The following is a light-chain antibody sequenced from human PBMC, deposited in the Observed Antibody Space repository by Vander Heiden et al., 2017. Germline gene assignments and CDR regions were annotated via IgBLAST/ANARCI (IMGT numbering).Light chain of an antibody. CDR1: SSNIGTNY. CDR2: SNN. CDR3: ATWDDSLSGRV. V-gene: IGLV1-47*01. J-gene: IGLJ3*02. Sequence: QSVLTQPPSASGTPGQTVPISCSGSSSNIGTNYVYWYQQFPGTAPKLLIYSNNQRPSGFPDRFSGSKSGTSASLAISWLRSEDEADYYCATWDDSLSGRVFGGGTKLTVL.